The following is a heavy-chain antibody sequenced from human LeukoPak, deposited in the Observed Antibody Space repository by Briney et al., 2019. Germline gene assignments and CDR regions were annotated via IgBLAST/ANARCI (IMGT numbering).Heavy chain of an antibody. V-gene: IGHV3-30-3*01. D-gene: IGHD3-10*01. CDR3: ARERQDTIIHSGAFDI. CDR2: IASDGSHT. J-gene: IGHJ3*02. Sequence: GRSLRLSCAASGFAFSTYFMHWVRQAPGKGLEWVADIASDGSHTFYVESVKGRFTISRDNSKNTLYLQMNSLRAEDTAVYFCARERQDTIIHSGAFDIWGQGTMVTVSS. CDR1: GFAFSTYF.